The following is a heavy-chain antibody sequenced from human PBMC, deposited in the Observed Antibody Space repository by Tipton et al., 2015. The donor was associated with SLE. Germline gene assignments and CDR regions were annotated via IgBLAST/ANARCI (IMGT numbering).Heavy chain of an antibody. J-gene: IGHJ4*02. V-gene: IGHV4-38-2*02. CDR3: VRGKTRVEY. D-gene: IGHD1-14*01. CDR1: GFSISIGYY. CDR2: IYHTGTT. Sequence: TLSLTCTVSGFSISIGYYWGWVRQPPGKGREWIANIYHTGTTDSNPSLKGRVTLSIDTSKNQFSLKLNSVTAADTAVYYCVRGKTRVEYWGQGTLVTVSS.